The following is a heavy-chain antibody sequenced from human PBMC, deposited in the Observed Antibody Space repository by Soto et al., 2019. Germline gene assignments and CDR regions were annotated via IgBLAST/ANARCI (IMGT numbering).Heavy chain of an antibody. V-gene: IGHV1-69*02. CDR1: GGTFSSYT. CDR3: GRGVGTTMVPVRWFDP. Sequence: SVKVSCKASGGTFSSYTISWVRQAPGQGLEWMGRIIPILGIANYAQKFQGIVTITADKSTSTAYMELSSLRSEDTAVYYCGRGVGTTMVPVRWFDPLGQGTLLTVSS. CDR2: IIPILGIA. D-gene: IGHD3-10*01. J-gene: IGHJ5*02.